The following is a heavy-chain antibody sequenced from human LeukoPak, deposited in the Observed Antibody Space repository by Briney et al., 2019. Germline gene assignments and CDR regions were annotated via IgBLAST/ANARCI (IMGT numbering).Heavy chain of an antibody. CDR1: GFTFSSYG. CDR2: IWYDGSNK. D-gene: IGHD3-22*01. V-gene: IGHV3-33*06. CDR3: XKDNYYYDSSGXDAFDI. Sequence: GGSLRLSCAASGFTFSSYGMHWVRQAPGKGLEWVAVIWYDGSNKYYADSVKGRFTISRDNSKNTLYLQMNSLRAEDTAVYYCXKDNYYYDSSGXDAFDIWGXGTMXXVS. J-gene: IGHJ3*02.